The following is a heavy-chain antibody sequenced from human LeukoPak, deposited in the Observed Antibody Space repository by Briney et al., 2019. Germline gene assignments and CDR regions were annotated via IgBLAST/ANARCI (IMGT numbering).Heavy chain of an antibody. D-gene: IGHD2-15*01. V-gene: IGHV3-33*01. CDR3: ARGVSVAHY. CDR2: IWYDGSNK. Sequence: PGGSLRLSCAASGITFSSYGMHWVRQAPGKGLEWVALIWYDGSNKYYADSVKGRFTISRDNAKNSLYLQMNSLRAEDTAVYYCARGVSVAHYWGQGTLVTVSS. J-gene: IGHJ4*02. CDR1: GITFSSYG.